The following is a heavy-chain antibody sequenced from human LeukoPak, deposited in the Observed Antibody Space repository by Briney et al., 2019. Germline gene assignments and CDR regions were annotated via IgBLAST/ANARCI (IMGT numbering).Heavy chain of an antibody. CDR2: INHSGST. CDR3: AGGVAANDAFDI. D-gene: IGHD2-15*01. J-gene: IGHJ3*02. CDR1: GGSFSGYY. V-gene: IGHV4-34*01. Sequence: SETLSLTCTVSGGSFSGYYWSWIRQPPGKGLEWIGEINHSGSTNYNPSLKSRVTISVDTSKNQFSLILSSVTAADTAVYYCAGGVAANDAFDIWAQGTMVTVSS.